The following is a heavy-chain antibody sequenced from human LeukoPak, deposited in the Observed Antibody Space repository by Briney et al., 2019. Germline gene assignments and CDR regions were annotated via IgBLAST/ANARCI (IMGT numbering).Heavy chain of an antibody. D-gene: IGHD3-10*01. V-gene: IGHV3-23*01. J-gene: IGHJ4*02. CDR2: FTASGGST. CDR3: AKDAVAPGSGGDYFDY. CDR1: GFTFSSYA. Sequence: GGSLRLSCAASGFTFSSYAMSWVRQAPGKGLEWVSVFTASGGSTKYADSLKGRFTISRDNSKNTLYLQMNSLRAEDTAVYYCAKDAVAPGSGGDYFDYWGQGTLVTVSS.